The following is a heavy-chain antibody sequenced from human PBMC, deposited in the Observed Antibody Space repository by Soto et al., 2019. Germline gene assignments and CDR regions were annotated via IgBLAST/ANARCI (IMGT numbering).Heavy chain of an antibody. V-gene: IGHV3-30-3*01. Sequence: QVQLVESGGGVVQPGRSLRLSCAASGFTFSSYAMHWVRQAPGKGLEWVAVISYDGSNKYYADSVKGRFTISRDNSKNTLYLQMNSLRAEDTAVYYCARDGPGPPHPGLYYYGMDVW. J-gene: IGHJ6*01. CDR1: GFTFSSYA. CDR2: ISYDGSNK. CDR3: ARDGPGPPHPGLYYYGMDV.